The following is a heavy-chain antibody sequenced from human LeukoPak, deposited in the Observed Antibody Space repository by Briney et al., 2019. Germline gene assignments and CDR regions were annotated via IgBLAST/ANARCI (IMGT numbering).Heavy chain of an antibody. CDR2: ISSSSSYT. Sequence: GGSLRLSCAASGFTFRNYAMSWVRQAPGKGLEWVSYISSSSSYTNYADSVKGRFTISRDNAKNSLYLQMNSLRADDTAVYYCARVQGGWSSNYFDYWGQGTLVTVSS. CDR1: GFTFRNYA. J-gene: IGHJ4*02. V-gene: IGHV3-11*05. D-gene: IGHD6-19*01. CDR3: ARVQGGWSSNYFDY.